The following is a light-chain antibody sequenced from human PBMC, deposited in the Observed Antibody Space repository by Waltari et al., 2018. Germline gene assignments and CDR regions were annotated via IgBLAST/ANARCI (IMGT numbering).Light chain of an antibody. V-gene: IGKV1-39*01. Sequence: DIQMTQSPSSLSASVGDRVTITCRASQSISNYLNWYQQKPGKAPKLLINAASSLQSGAPSRFSGSGSGTDFTLTVSSLQPEDCVMYYCQQSYSPPFNCGPGTKVDIK. CDR1: QSISNY. CDR2: AAS. CDR3: QQSYSPPFN. J-gene: IGKJ3*01.